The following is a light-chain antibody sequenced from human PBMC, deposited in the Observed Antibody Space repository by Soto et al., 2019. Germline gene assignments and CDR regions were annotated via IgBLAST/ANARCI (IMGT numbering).Light chain of an antibody. CDR1: QIVSSSY. J-gene: IGKJ1*01. CDR2: GAS. V-gene: IGKV3-20*01. Sequence: EIVLTQSPGTLSLSPGDRATLSCRASQIVSSSYLAWYQQKPGQAPRLLMYGASNRATGIPDRFSGSGSGTAFTLTISGLEPEDFAVYYCQQYVSSPRTFGQGTKVEVK. CDR3: QQYVSSPRT.